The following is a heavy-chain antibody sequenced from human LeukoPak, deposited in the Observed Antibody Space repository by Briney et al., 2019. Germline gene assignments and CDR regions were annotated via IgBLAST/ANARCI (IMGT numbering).Heavy chain of an antibody. J-gene: IGHJ4*02. Sequence: ASVKVSCKASGYTFTSYGISWVRQAPGQGLEWMGWISAYNGNTNYAQKLQGRVTMTTDTSTSTAYMELRSLRSDDTAVYYCARDLKKVGATTIGYWGQGTLVTVSS. D-gene: IGHD1-26*01. CDR3: ARDLKKVGATTIGY. CDR1: GYTFTSYG. V-gene: IGHV1-18*01. CDR2: ISAYNGNT.